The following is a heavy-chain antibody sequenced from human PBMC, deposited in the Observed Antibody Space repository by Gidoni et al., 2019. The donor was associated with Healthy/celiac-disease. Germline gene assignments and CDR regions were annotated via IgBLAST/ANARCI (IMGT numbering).Heavy chain of an antibody. J-gene: IGHJ6*02. CDR2: IVVGSGNK. Sequence: QLQLVQSGPEVKKPGTSVNFSCKASGFPFTISALQWVRTARGKRRAWIGWIVVGSGNKKYAKKFQERVTITRDMSTSTAYMELSSLRSEDTAVYYCAADLSYYYGSGSWWVPGNYYYGMDVWGQGTTVTVSS. V-gene: IGHV1-58*01. CDR3: AADLSYYYGSGSWWVPGNYYYGMDV. CDR1: GFPFTISA. D-gene: IGHD3-10*01.